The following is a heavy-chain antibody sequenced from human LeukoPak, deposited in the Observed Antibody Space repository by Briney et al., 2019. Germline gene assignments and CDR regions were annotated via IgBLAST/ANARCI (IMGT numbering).Heavy chain of an antibody. J-gene: IGHJ4*02. CDR1: GFTFSSYS. Sequence: GGSLRLSCAASGFTFSSYSMNWVRQAPGKGLEWVSSISSSSSYIYYADSVKGRFTISRDNAKNSLYLQMNSLRAEDTAVYYCARGGNYGDYVGSGYWGRGTLVTVSS. D-gene: IGHD4-17*01. CDR2: ISSSSSYI. V-gene: IGHV3-21*01. CDR3: ARGGNYGDYVGSGY.